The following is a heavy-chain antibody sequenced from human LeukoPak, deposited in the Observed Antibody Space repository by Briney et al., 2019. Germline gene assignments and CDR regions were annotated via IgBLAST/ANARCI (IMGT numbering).Heavy chain of an antibody. CDR2: ITPIVDIA. CDR3: ARDGASVDTAMGDY. D-gene: IGHD5-18*01. J-gene: IGHJ4*02. CDR1: GGSFSNYA. V-gene: IGHV1-69*04. Sequence: SVKVSCKASGGSFSNYAFSWVRQAPGQGLEWMGRITPIVDIATYIQKFQGRVTITANKFTSTAYMELSSLRSEDTAVYYCARDGASVDTAMGDYWGQGTLVTVSS.